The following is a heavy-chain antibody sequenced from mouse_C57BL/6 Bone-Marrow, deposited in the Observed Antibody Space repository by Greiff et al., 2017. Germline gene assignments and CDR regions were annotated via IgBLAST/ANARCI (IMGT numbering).Heavy chain of an antibody. CDR2: IDPETGGT. Sequence: VQLQQSGAELVRPGASVTLSCKASGYTFTDYEMPWVKQTPVHGLEWIGAIDPETGGTAYNQKFKGKAILTADKSSSNAYMELRSLTSEDSAVYYWTRGWLPWYFDVWGTGTTVTVSS. D-gene: IGHD2-3*01. V-gene: IGHV1-15*01. J-gene: IGHJ1*03. CDR3: TRGWLPWYFDV. CDR1: GYTFTDYE.